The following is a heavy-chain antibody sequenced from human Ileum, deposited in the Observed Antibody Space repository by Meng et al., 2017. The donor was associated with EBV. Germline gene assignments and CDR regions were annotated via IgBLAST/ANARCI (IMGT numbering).Heavy chain of an antibody. CDR1: GGSFSGYY. D-gene: IGHD3-22*01. CDR2: INHSGST. V-gene: IGHV4-34*01. J-gene: IGHJ4*02. CDR3: ARNVPGTSAYYD. Sequence: QVQLQRWGARLLKPSETLSLTCAVYGGSFSGYYWSWIRQPPGKGLEWIGEINHSGSTNYNPSLKSRVTISVDTSKNQFSLKLSSVTAADTAVYYCARNVPGTSAYYDWGQGTLVTVSS.